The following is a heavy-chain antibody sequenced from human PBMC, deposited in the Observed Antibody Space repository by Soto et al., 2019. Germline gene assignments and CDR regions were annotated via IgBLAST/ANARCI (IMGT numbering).Heavy chain of an antibody. D-gene: IGHD2-2*01. CDR1: GGTFSSYA. CDR2: IIPTFGPA. V-gene: IGHV1-69*01. J-gene: IGHJ4*02. Sequence: QVQLVQSGAEVKKPGSSVKVSCKASGGTFSSYAISWVRQAPGQGLEWMGGIIPTFGPANNAQKFQGRVTITADESMSTAYMELSSLRSEDTAVYYCARDCSSTSCYPYWGQGTLVTVSS. CDR3: ARDCSSTSCYPY.